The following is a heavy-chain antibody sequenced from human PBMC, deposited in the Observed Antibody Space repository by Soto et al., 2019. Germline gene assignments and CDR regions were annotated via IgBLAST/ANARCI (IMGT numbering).Heavy chain of an antibody. D-gene: IGHD3-3*01. V-gene: IGHV4-59*01. CDR2: IYYSGST. J-gene: IGHJ4*02. CDR3: ARFSDDFCSGYLDY. Sequence: SETLSLTCTVSGGSISSYYWSWIRQPPGKGLEWIGYIYYSGSTNYNPSLKSRVTISVDTSKNQFSLKLSSVTAADTAVYYCARFSDDFCSGYLDYWGQGTLVTVSS. CDR1: GGSISSYY.